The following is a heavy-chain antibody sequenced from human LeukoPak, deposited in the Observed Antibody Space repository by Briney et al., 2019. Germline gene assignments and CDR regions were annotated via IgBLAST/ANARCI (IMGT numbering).Heavy chain of an antibody. J-gene: IGHJ4*02. CDR3: ARVAGRSPDY. CDR2: INHSGST. Sequence: SETLSLTCAVYGGSFSGYYWSWIRQPPGKGLEWIGEINHSGSTNYNPSLKSRVTISVDTSKNQFSLKLSSVTAADTAVYYCARVAGRSPDYWGQGTLVTVSS. D-gene: IGHD6-19*01. CDR1: GGSFSGYY. V-gene: IGHV4-34*01.